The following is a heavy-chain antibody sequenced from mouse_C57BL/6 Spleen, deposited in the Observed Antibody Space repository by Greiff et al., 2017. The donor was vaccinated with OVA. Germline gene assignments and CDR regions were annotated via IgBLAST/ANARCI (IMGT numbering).Heavy chain of an antibody. J-gene: IGHJ1*03. CDR2: ISSGSSTI. V-gene: IGHV5-17*01. Sequence: EVKVVESGGGLVKPGGSLKLSCAASGFTFSDYGMHWVRQAPEKGLEWVAYISSGSSTIYYADTVKGRFTISRDNAKNTLFLQLTSLRSDDPAMYYCARRGGTWYFDVWGTGTTVTVSS. CDR1: GFTFSDYG. CDR3: ARRGGTWYFDV. D-gene: IGHD4-1*01.